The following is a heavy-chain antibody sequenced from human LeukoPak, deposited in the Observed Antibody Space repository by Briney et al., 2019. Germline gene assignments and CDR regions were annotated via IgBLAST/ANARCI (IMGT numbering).Heavy chain of an antibody. Sequence: SETLSLTCTVSGYSISSGCYWGWIPQPPGKGLEYIGSIYQSGNTYYTPSLKSRVAISLDTSKNQFSLKLSSVTAADTAVYYCVRQLYYYGSGSPYYFDYWGQGTLVTVSP. D-gene: IGHD3-10*01. CDR1: GYSISSGCY. CDR3: VRQLYYYGSGSPYYFDY. CDR2: IYQSGNT. J-gene: IGHJ4*02. V-gene: IGHV4-38-2*02.